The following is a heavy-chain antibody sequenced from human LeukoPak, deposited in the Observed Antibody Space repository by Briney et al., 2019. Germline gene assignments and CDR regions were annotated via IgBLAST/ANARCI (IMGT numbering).Heavy chain of an antibody. V-gene: IGHV1-18*01. CDR2: ISAYNGNT. CDR3: AREVMLYYYDSSGYSPFDAFDI. J-gene: IGHJ3*02. Sequence: ASVKVSCKASGYTFTSYGISWVRQAPGQGLKWMGWISAYNGNTNYAQKLQGRVTMTTDTSTSTAYMELRSLRSDDTAVYYCAREVMLYYYDSSGYSPFDAFDIWGQGTMVTVSS. CDR1: GYTFTSYG. D-gene: IGHD3-22*01.